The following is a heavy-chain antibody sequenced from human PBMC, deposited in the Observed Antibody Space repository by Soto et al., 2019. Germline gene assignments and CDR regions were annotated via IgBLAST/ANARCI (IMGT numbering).Heavy chain of an antibody. CDR1: GYTFTSYG. Sequence: ASVKVSCKASGYTFTSYGISWVRQAPGQGFEWMGWISAYNGNTNYAQKLQGRVTMTTDTSTSTAYMELRSLRSDDTAVYYCARWGGYCSGGSCYSIDYWGQGTLVTVSS. D-gene: IGHD2-15*01. V-gene: IGHV1-18*01. J-gene: IGHJ4*02. CDR3: ARWGGYCSGGSCYSIDY. CDR2: ISAYNGNT.